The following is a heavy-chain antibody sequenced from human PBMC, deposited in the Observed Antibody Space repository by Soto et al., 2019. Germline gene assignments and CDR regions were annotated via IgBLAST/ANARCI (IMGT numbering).Heavy chain of an antibody. CDR1: GGSISSSNW. J-gene: IGHJ5*02. D-gene: IGHD3-10*01. CDR2: IYHSGST. Sequence: QVQLQESGPGLVKPSGTLSLTCAVSGGSISSSNWWSWVRQPPGTGLEWIGEIYHSGSTNYNPSLKRRVTISVDKSQHQFSLKLSSVTAADTAVYYCARVGGITMVRGVPSPRNWFDPWGQGTLVTVSS. CDR3: ARVGGITMVRGVPSPRNWFDP. V-gene: IGHV4-4*02.